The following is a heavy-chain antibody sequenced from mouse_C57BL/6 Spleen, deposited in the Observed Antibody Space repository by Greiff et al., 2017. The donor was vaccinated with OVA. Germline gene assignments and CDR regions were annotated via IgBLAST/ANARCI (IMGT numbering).Heavy chain of an antibody. V-gene: IGHV5-4*03. CDR2: ISDGGSYT. J-gene: IGHJ4*01. CDR1: GFTFSSYA. Sequence: EVKLVESGGGLVKPGGSLKLSCAASGFTFSSYAMSWVRQTPDKRLAWVATISDGGSYTYYPDNVKGRFTISRDNAKNNLYLQMSHLKSEDTAMYYCASPHAMDYWGQGTSVTVSS. CDR3: ASPHAMDY.